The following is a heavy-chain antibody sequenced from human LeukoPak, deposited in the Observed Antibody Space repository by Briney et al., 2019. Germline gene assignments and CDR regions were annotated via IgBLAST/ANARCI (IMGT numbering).Heavy chain of an antibody. D-gene: IGHD4-11*01. J-gene: IGHJ5*02. CDR1: GFTFSSYS. Sequence: GSLRLSCAASGFTFSSYSMNWVRQAPGKGLEWVSSISSSSSYIYYADSVKGRFTISRDNAKNSLYLQMNSLRAEDTAGYYCARDGDDYSNSDWFDPWGQGTLVTVSS. CDR3: ARDGDDYSNSDWFDP. V-gene: IGHV3-21*01. CDR2: ISSSSSYI.